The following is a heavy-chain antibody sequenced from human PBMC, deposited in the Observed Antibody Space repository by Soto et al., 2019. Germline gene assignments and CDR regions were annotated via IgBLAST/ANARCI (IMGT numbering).Heavy chain of an antibody. D-gene: IGHD3-22*01. CDR1: GGTFSSYA. V-gene: IGHV1-69*06. J-gene: IGHJ4*02. CDR2: IIPIFGTA. CDR3: AGYYYYSSGYLDPHDH. Sequence: QVQLVQSGAEVKKPGSSVKVSCKASGGTFSSYAISWVRQAPGQGLEWMGGIIPIFGTANYAQKFQGRVTITADKSTSTAYMELSSLRAEDTAVYYCAGYYYYSSGYLDPHDHWGQGTLVTVSS.